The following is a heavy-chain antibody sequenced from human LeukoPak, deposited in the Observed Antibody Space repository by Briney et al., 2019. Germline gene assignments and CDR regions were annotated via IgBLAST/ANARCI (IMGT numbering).Heavy chain of an antibody. J-gene: IGHJ4*02. V-gene: IGHV3-74*01. CDR2: INGDGSRT. D-gene: IGHD1-26*01. CDR3: ARSSGSYLDY. Sequence: PGGSLILSCATSGFTLSSNWMHWVRQAPGKGLVWVSRINGDGSRTSYADSVKGRFTISRDNAKNTLHLQMNSLRAEDTAVYYCARSSGSYLDYWGQGTLVTVSS. CDR1: GFTLSSNW.